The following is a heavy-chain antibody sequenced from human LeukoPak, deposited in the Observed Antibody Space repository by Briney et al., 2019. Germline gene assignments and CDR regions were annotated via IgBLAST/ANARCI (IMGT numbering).Heavy chain of an antibody. CDR3: ARGLAPLWFGDPKNYGMDV. J-gene: IGHJ6*02. Sequence: PGGSLRLSCAASGFTFSSYDMHWVRQATGKGLEWVSAIGTAGDTYYPGSVKGRFTNSRENAKNSLYLQMNSLRAGDTAVYYCARGLAPLWFGDPKNYGMDVWGQGTTVTVSS. CDR1: GFTFSSYD. V-gene: IGHV3-13*01. D-gene: IGHD3-10*01. CDR2: IGTAGDT.